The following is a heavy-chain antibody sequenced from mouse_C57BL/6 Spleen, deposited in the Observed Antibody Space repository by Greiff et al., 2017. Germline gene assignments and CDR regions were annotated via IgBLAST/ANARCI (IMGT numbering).Heavy chain of an antibody. Sequence: QVQLQQSGAELMKPGASVKLSCKATGYTFTGYWIEWVKQRPGHGLEWIGEILPGSGSTNYNEKFKGKATFTADTSSNTAYMQLSSLTTEDSAIYYCARVPSHYYGSSYHYAMDYWGQGTSVTVSS. J-gene: IGHJ4*01. CDR2: ILPGSGST. CDR1: GYTFTGYW. D-gene: IGHD1-1*01. CDR3: ARVPSHYYGSSYHYAMDY. V-gene: IGHV1-9*01.